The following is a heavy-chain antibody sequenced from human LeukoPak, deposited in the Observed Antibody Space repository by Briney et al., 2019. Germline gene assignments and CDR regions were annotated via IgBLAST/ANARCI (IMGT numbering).Heavy chain of an antibody. V-gene: IGHV4-61*02. CDR1: GGSISSGSYY. CDR2: IYTSGST. D-gene: IGHD5-24*01. CDR3: ARDRTGDGYNPFDY. J-gene: IGHJ4*02. Sequence: SETLFLTCTVSGGSISSGSYYWSWIRQPAGKGLEWIGRIYTSGSTNYNPSLKSRVTISVDTSKNQLSLKLSSVTAADTAVYYCARDRTGDGYNPFDYWGQGTLVTVSS.